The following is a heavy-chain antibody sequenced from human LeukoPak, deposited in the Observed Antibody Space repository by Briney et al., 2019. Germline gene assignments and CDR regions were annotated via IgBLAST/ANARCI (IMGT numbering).Heavy chain of an antibody. CDR3: ARGGKYGCSGGSCYSDY. CDR1: GGSISRSNYY. Sequence: SETLSLTCTVSGGSISRSNYYWGWIRQPPGKGLEWIGSIYDSGSTYYNPSLKSRVTISVDTSRNQFSLKLSSVTAADTAVYYCARGGKYGCSGGSCYSDYWGQGTLVTVSA. V-gene: IGHV4-39*07. CDR2: IYDSGST. J-gene: IGHJ4*02. D-gene: IGHD2-15*01.